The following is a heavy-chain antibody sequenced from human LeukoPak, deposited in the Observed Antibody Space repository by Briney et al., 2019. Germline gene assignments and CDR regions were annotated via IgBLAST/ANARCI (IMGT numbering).Heavy chain of an antibody. Sequence: GGSLRLSCAASGFTFSSYWMSWVRQAPGKGLEWVANIKQDGSEKYYVDSVKGRFTISRDNAKNSLYLQMNSLRAEDTAVYYCARDLAGFLSYYYMDVWGKGTTVTISS. CDR3: ARDLAGFLSYYYMDV. D-gene: IGHD6-13*01. J-gene: IGHJ6*03. V-gene: IGHV3-7*01. CDR1: GFTFSSYW. CDR2: IKQDGSEK.